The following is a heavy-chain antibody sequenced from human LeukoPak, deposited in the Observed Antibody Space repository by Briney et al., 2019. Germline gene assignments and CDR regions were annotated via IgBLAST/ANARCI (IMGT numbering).Heavy chain of an antibody. V-gene: IGHV4-61*01. J-gene: IGHJ4*02. Sequence: SETLSLTCIVSGDSVTSGNYYWSWIRQPPGRGLEWIGYIHYSGSTSYNPSLMSRVTISIDTSKRQFSPRLNSVTAADTAVYYCARMSNSAWYDYWGQGTLVTLSS. CDR3: ARMSNSAWYDY. D-gene: IGHD6-19*01. CDR1: GDSVTSGNYY. CDR2: IHYSGST.